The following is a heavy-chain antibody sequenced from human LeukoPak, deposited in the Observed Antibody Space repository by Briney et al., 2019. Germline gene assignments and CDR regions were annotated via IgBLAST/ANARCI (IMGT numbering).Heavy chain of an antibody. J-gene: IGHJ4*02. CDR3: ARHRITMVRGVMDPYFDY. CDR1: GGSFSGSY. D-gene: IGHD3-10*01. Sequence: SETLSLTCAVYGGSFSGSYWTWIRQPPGKGLEWIGEINHSGSTNYNPSLKSRVTISVDTSKNQFSLKLSSVTAADTAVYYCARHRITMVRGVMDPYFDYWGQGTLVTVSS. CDR2: INHSGST. V-gene: IGHV4-34*01.